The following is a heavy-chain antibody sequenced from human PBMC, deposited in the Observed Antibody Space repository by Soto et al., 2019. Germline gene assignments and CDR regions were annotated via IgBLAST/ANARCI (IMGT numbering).Heavy chain of an antibody. V-gene: IGHV4-61*01. CDR2: IYYSGST. CDR3: ARALYWFDP. CDR1: GGSVSSGSYY. J-gene: IGHJ5*02. Sequence: SETLSLTCTVSGGSVSSGSYYWSWIRQPPGKGLEWIGYIYYSGSTNYNPSLKSRVTISVDTSKNQFSLKLSSVTAADTAVYYCARALYWFDPWGQGTLVTVSS.